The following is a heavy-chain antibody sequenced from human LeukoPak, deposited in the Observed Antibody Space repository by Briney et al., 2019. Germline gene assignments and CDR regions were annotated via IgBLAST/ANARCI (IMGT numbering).Heavy chain of an antibody. J-gene: IGHJ4*02. V-gene: IGHV3-23*01. D-gene: IGHD2-15*01. CDR3: VKGRGGSCYSGLDS. Sequence: QPGGSLRLSCAASGFTFSIYAMSWVRLAPGKGLEWVSSICGGGDTTYYADSVKGRFTISRDTSKNTLYLQMDGLRAEDMATYYCVKGRGGSCYSGLDSWGQGTLVTVSS. CDR2: ICGGGDTT. CDR1: GFTFSIYA.